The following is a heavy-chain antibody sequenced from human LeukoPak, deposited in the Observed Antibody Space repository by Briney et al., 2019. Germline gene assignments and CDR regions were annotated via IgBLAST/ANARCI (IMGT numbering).Heavy chain of an antibody. J-gene: IGHJ4*02. Sequence: SETLSLTCAVYGGSFSGYYWSWIRQPPGKGLEWIGEINHSGSTNYNPSLKSRVTISVDTSKNQFSLKLSSVTAADTAVYYCARGDSSVFDYCGQGTLVTVSS. CDR1: GGSFSGYY. V-gene: IGHV4-34*01. CDR3: ARGDSSVFDY. CDR2: INHSGST. D-gene: IGHD6-13*01.